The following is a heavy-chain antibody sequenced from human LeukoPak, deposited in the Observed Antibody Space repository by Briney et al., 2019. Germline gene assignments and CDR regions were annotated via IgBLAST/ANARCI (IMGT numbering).Heavy chain of an antibody. Sequence: SETLSLTCAVSGYSISSGYYWGWIRQPPGKGLEWIGSIYHSGSTYYNPSLKSRVTISVDTSKNQFSLKLSSVTAADTAVYYCARRDYYGSGSYYTTTNWFDPWGQGTLVTVSS. V-gene: IGHV4-38-2*01. CDR3: ARRDYYGSGSYYTTTNWFDP. CDR2: IYHSGST. CDR1: GYSISSGYY. J-gene: IGHJ5*02. D-gene: IGHD3-10*01.